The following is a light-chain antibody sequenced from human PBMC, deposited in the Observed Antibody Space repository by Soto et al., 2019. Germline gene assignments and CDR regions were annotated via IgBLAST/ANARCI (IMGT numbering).Light chain of an antibody. CDR1: QSLVYSDGNTY. CDR3: MQGTHWRPWT. V-gene: IGKV2-30*01. CDR2: RVS. Sequence: DVVMTQSPLSLSVTLVQPASISCRSSQSLVYSDGNTYLHWFQQSPGQSPRRLIYRVSNRDSGVPVRFTGRWSGSDCSLESSRVEAANVGVYSWMQGTHWRPWTFGQGTKVEIK. J-gene: IGKJ1*01.